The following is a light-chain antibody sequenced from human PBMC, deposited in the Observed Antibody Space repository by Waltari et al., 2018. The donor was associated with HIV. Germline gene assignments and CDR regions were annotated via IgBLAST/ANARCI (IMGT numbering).Light chain of an antibody. Sequence: DIQLTQSPSFLSASVGDRVTITCRASQGISSFLAWYQQKPGKTPKLLIYAASPLQSGVPARFSGNASGTEFTLTSSGLQPEDFATYYCQHRNNYPPITFGHGTRLGIK. J-gene: IGKJ5*01. CDR2: AAS. CDR1: QGISSF. CDR3: QHRNNYPPIT. V-gene: IGKV1-9*01.